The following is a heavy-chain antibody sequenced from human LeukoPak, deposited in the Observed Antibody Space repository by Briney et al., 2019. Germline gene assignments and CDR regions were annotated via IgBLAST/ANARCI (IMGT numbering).Heavy chain of an antibody. CDR3: ARGRSTTIFGVVIVTTGYYYGMDV. Sequence: ASVKVSCKASGYTFTSYDINWVRQATGQGLEWMGWMNPNSGNTGYAQKFQGRVTMTRDTSISTAYVELSSLRSEDTAVYYCARGRSTTIFGVVIVTTGYYYGMDVWGQGTTVTVSS. J-gene: IGHJ6*02. D-gene: IGHD3-3*01. CDR1: GYTFTSYD. CDR2: MNPNSGNT. V-gene: IGHV1-8*01.